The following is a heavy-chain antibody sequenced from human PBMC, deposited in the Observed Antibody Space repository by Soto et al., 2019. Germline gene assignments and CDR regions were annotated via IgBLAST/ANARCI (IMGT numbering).Heavy chain of an antibody. CDR1: GYSISSGNY. CDR3: RSSTSCYDESCVDV. V-gene: IGHV4-38-2*01. J-gene: IGHJ6*02. Sequence: XGTLSLTCAVSGYSISSGNYWPWIRQPPGRGLEWIGSLYHIGSTHYNTSLKSRVTISVDTSKNHFSLELSSVTAADTAIYYCRSSTSCYDESCVDVWGQGTMVTVSS. CDR2: LYHIGST. D-gene: IGHD2-2*01.